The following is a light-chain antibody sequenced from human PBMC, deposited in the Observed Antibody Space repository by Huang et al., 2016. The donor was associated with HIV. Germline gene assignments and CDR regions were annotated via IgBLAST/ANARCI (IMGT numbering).Light chain of an antibody. CDR1: HDIYKY. V-gene: IGKV1-27*01. CDR3: QKYNSAPLT. Sequence: DIQMTQSPSSLSAFVGDRVTITCRANHDIYKYLAWYQQKPGKVPKLLIYAASTVQSGVPSRFGGRGSGTAFTLTISSLQPEDVATYYCQKYNSAPLTFGGGTKVELK. J-gene: IGKJ4*01. CDR2: AAS.